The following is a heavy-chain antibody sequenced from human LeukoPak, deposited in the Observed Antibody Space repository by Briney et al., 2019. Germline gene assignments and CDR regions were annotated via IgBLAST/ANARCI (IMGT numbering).Heavy chain of an antibody. V-gene: IGHV3-23*01. J-gene: IGHJ4*02. Sequence: GGSLRLSCAASGFTFSSYAMSWVRQAPGKGLEWVSAISGSGGSTYYADSVKGRFTISRDHSNNPLYLQMNSLRAEDTAVYYCANKQSYYDSSCLVYWGQGTLVTVSS. CDR1: GFTFSSYA. CDR3: ANKQSYYDSSCLVY. CDR2: ISGSGGST. D-gene: IGHD3-22*01.